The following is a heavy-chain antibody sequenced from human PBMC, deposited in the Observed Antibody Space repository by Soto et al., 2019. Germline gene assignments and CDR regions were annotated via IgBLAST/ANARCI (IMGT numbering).Heavy chain of an antibody. CDR3: ARADYYDSSGYRSNWFDP. CDR2: IYYSGST. J-gene: IGHJ5*02. CDR1: GGSISSYY. D-gene: IGHD3-22*01. Sequence: SETLSLTCTVSGGSISSYYWSWIRQPPGKGLEWIGHIYYSGSTNYNPSLKSRVTISVDTSKNQFSLKLSSVTAADTAVYYCARADYYDSSGYRSNWFDPWGQGTLVTVSS. V-gene: IGHV4-59*01.